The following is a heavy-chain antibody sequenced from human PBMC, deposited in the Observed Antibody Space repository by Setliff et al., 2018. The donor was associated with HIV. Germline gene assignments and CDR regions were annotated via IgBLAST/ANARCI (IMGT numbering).Heavy chain of an antibody. D-gene: IGHD3-10*01. Sequence: EASVKVSCKTSGGTFSIFSITWVRQAPGQGLEWMGGIIPVFGPPNYAQKFQGRVTITADESTSTAYMELSSLRSEDTAVYYCARGDYGSGSYYPYYFYYGMDVWGQGTTVTVSS. CDR3: ARGDYGSGSYYPYYFYYGMDV. J-gene: IGHJ6*02. CDR2: IIPVFGPP. CDR1: GGTFSIFS. V-gene: IGHV1-69*13.